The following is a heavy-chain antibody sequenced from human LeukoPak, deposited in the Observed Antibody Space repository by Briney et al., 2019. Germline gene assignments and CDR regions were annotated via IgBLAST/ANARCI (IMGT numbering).Heavy chain of an antibody. J-gene: IGHJ4*02. CDR2: IYSGGST. CDR1: GFTVSSTY. V-gene: IGHV3-66*01. CDR3: ARDSNYDY. D-gene: IGHD3-3*02. Sequence: PGGSLRLSCAASGFTVSSTYMSWVRQPPGEGPEWVSVIYSGGSTFYADSVKGRFTISRDSSKNTLYLQMNSLRAEDTAVYYCARDSNYDYWGQGTLVTVSS.